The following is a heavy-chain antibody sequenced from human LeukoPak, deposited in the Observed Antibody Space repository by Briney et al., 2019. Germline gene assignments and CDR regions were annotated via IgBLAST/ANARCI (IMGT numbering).Heavy chain of an antibody. J-gene: IGHJ4*02. CDR1: GFTFSSYA. CDR2: ISYDGSNK. Sequence: PGRSLRLSCAASGFTFSSYAMHWVRQAPGKGLEWMAVISYDGSNKYYADSVKGRFTISRDNSKNTLYLQMNSLRAEDTAVYYCARAADGYNPYFDYWGQGTLVTVSS. CDR3: ARAADGYNPYFDY. V-gene: IGHV3-30-3*01. D-gene: IGHD5-24*01.